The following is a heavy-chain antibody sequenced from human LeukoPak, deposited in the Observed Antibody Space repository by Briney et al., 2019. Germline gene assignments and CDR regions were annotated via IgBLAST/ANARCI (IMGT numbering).Heavy chain of an antibody. CDR1: GFTFSNYW. V-gene: IGHV3-7*01. J-gene: IGHJ4*02. CDR2: IKQDGSEK. Sequence: GGSLRLSCAASGFTFSNYWISWVRQAPGKGLEWVANIKQDGSEKYYVDSVKGRFTISRDNAKNSLYLQMNSLRAEDTAVYFCARHSLTYEYYFDYWGQGTLVTVSS. CDR3: ARHSLTYEYYFDY. D-gene: IGHD3-3*01.